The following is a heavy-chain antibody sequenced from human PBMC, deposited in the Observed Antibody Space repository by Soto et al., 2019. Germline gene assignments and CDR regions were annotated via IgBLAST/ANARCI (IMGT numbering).Heavy chain of an antibody. CDR1: GGSISSSSYY. D-gene: IGHD2-2*02. CDR3: ARHWAGYCSSTSCYKFDP. J-gene: IGHJ5*02. CDR2: IYYSGST. Sequence: SETLSLTCTVSGGSISSSSYYWGWIRQPPGKGLEWIGSIYYSGSTYYNPSLKSRVTISVDTSKNQLSLRLSSVAAADTAVYYCARHWAGYCSSTSCYKFDPWGLGTLVTVSS. V-gene: IGHV4-39*01.